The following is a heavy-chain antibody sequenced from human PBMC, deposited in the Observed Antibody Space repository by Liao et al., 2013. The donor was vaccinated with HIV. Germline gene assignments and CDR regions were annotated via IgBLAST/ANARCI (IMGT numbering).Heavy chain of an antibody. V-gene: IGHV4-34*01. J-gene: IGHJ4*02. CDR1: GGSFSGYS. CDR2: INHSGST. Sequence: QVQLQQWGAGLLKPSETLSLTCAVYGGSFSGYSWSWIRQPPGKGLEWMGEINHSGSTTYNPSLKSRVTISVDTSKNQFSLKLSSVTAADTAVYYCARLGDPLGFLEWLPTEGFDYWGQGNPWVTVSS. CDR3: ARLGDPLGFLEWLPTEGFDY. D-gene: IGHD3-3*01.